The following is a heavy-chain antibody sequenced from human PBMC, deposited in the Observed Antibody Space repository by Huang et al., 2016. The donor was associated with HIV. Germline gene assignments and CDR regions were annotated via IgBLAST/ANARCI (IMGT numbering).Heavy chain of an antibody. CDR3: ATLPPVNYGRSGGRVRDY. Sequence: QVQLVQSGAEVKKPGASVKVSCKASGYTFSNYDINWVRQAPGQGLEWMGWMNPSSGNTGYARKFQGRVTMTRSTSISTAYMERSRLRFEDTAVYYWATLPPVNYGRSGGRVRDYWGQGSLVTVSS. CDR2: MNPSSGNT. J-gene: IGHJ4*02. D-gene: IGHD2-15*01. CDR1: GYTFSNYD. V-gene: IGHV1-8*01.